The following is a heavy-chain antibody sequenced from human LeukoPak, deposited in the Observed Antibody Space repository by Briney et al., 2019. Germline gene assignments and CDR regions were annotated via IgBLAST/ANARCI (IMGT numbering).Heavy chain of an antibody. CDR1: GFTFSDYY. Sequence: GSLRLSCAASGFTFSDYYMSWIRQAPGKGLEWVSYISSSGGTIYYADSVKGRFTISRDNAKNSLYLRMNSLRAEDTAVYYCARGSYDILTGYYFSACYYYGMDVWGQGTTVTVSS. CDR2: ISSSGGTI. D-gene: IGHD3-9*01. CDR3: ARGSYDILTGYYFSACYYYGMDV. J-gene: IGHJ6*02. V-gene: IGHV3-11*01.